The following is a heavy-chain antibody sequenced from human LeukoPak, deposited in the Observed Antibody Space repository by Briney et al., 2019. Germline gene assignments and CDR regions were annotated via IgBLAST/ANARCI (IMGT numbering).Heavy chain of an antibody. CDR1: GFTSSSYS. CDR2: ISSSSSNI. CDR3: ARADLGSRTHYDS. Sequence: GGSLRLSCAASGFTSSSYSMTWVRQAPGKGLEWVSSISSSSSNIYYEDSVKGRFTISRDNAKNSLYLQMNSLRAEDTAVYYCARADLGSRTHYDSWGQGTLVTVSS. D-gene: IGHD2-2*01. V-gene: IGHV3-21*01. J-gene: IGHJ5*01.